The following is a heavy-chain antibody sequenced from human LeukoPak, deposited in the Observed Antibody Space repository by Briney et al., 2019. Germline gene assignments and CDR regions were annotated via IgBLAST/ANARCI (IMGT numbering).Heavy chain of an antibody. D-gene: IGHD3-3*01. J-gene: IGHJ6*03. CDR3: ADGNSIFGVVTPLMDV. V-gene: IGHV4-39*01. CDR1: GGSISSSSYY. CDR2: IYYSGST. Sequence: PSETLSLTCTVSGGSISSSSYYWGWIRQPPGKGLEWLGSIYYSGSTYYNPSPKSRVTISVDTSKNQFSLKLSSVTAADTAVYYCADGNSIFGVVTPLMDVWGKGTTVTVSS.